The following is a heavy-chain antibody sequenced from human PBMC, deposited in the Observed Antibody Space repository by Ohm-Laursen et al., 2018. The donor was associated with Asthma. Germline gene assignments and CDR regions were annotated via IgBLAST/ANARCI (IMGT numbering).Heavy chain of an antibody. J-gene: IGHJ4*02. CDR2: IWYDGSNK. V-gene: IGHV3-33*01. D-gene: IGHD3-10*01. CDR3: ARDYRSGSPGAIDY. CDR1: GFTFTSYG. Sequence: SLRLSCSASGFTFTSYGMHWVRQAPGKGLEWVAVIWYDGSNKYYTDSVKGRFTISRDNSKNTLYLQMNSLRAEDTAVYYCARDYRSGSPGAIDYWGQGTLVTVSS.